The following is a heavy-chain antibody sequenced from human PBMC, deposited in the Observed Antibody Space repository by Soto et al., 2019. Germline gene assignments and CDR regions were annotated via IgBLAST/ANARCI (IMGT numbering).Heavy chain of an antibody. Sequence: QVQLVQSGAAVKKPGASVKVSCKASGYTFTSYGISWVRQAPGQGLEWMGWISDYNGNTNYAQKLQGRVTMTTDTSTSTAYMELRSLRSDDTAVYYCARDDRPYSSGWYYFQHWGQGTLVTVSS. CDR2: ISDYNGNT. CDR1: GYTFTSYG. J-gene: IGHJ1*01. D-gene: IGHD6-19*01. V-gene: IGHV1-18*04. CDR3: ARDDRPYSSGWYYFQH.